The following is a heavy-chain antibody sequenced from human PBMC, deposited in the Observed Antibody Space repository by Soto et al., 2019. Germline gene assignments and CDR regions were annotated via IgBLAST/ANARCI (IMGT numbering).Heavy chain of an antibody. CDR2: IYYSGST. J-gene: IGHJ4*02. Sequence: QVQLQESGPGLVKPSQTLSLTCTVSGGSISSGGYYWSWIRQHPGKGLEWIGYIYYSGSTYYNPSLKSRVTISVDTSKNQFSLKLSSVTAADTVVYYCARSDGARTVTSWGFDYWGQGTLVTVSS. D-gene: IGHD4-17*01. CDR3: ARSDGARTVTSWGFDY. CDR1: GGSISSGGYY. V-gene: IGHV4-31*03.